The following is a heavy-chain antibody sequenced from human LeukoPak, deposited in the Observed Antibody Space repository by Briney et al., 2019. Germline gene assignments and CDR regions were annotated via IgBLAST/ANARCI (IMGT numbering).Heavy chain of an antibody. J-gene: IGHJ3*02. CDR1: GYSISTSYY. CDR2: ISQNGDS. Sequence: SETLSLTCTVSGYSISTSYYWGWIRQPPGKGLEWIAEISQNGDSNYNMSLKSRVTISLDKSKNQVSLKLNSVTAADTAVYYCARALGAFDIWGQGTMVTVSS. V-gene: IGHV4-38-2*02. CDR3: ARALGAFDI.